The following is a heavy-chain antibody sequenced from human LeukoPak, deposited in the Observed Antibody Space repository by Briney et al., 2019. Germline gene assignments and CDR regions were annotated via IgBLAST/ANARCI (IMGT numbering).Heavy chain of an antibody. CDR2: ISGSVTTT. CDR1: GLTFSNYA. D-gene: IGHD5-12*01. J-gene: IGHJ4*02. CDR3: AKDPGYSGYDYFDY. V-gene: IGHV3-23*01. Sequence: GKSLRLSCAASGLTFSNYAMNWVRQAPGKGLEWVSAISGSVTTTYYADSVKGRFTTSRDNSKNTLYLQMNSLRAEDTAIYYCAKDPGYSGYDYFDYWGQGTLVTVSS.